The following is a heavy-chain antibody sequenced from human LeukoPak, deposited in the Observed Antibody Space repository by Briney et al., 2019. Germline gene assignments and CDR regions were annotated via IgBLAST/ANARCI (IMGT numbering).Heavy chain of an antibody. J-gene: IGHJ4*02. CDR3: VRSNNNDY. V-gene: IGHV3-30*02. D-gene: IGHD2-2*01. Sequence: GGSLRLSRAASGFTFSSYAMHWVRQAPGKGLEWVTFISYDGSTKTYADSVKGRFTISRDTSKNTLHLQMNSLRAEDTAVYYCVRSNNNDYWGQGTLVTVSS. CDR1: GFTFSSYA. CDR2: ISYDGSTK.